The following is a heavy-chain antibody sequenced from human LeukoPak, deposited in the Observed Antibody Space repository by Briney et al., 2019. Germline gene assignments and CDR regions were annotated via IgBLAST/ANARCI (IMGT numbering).Heavy chain of an antibody. D-gene: IGHD1-7*01. Sequence: GGSLRLSCAASGFTFSSYTVNWVRQAPGRGLEWVSLITPSSSNIYYADSVKGRFTTSRDNAKNSLYLQMNNLRAEDTAVYFCARDQTSSWYFDLWGRGTLVTVSS. J-gene: IGHJ2*01. CDR1: GFTFSSYT. CDR2: ITPSSSNI. V-gene: IGHV3-21*01. CDR3: ARDQTSSWYFDL.